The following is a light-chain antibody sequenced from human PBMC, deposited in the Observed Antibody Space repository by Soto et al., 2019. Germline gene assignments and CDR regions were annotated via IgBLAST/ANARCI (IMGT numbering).Light chain of an antibody. Sequence: QSALTQPPSVSGSPGQSVTISCTGTSTDFVSYNLVSWYQQPPGTAPKLMIYEVSKRPSGVPDRFSGSKSGNTASLTISGLQAADEADYYCSLYTSENAYVFGTGTKLTVL. V-gene: IGLV2-18*01. CDR1: STDFVSYNL. CDR3: SLYTSENAYV. J-gene: IGLJ1*01. CDR2: EVS.